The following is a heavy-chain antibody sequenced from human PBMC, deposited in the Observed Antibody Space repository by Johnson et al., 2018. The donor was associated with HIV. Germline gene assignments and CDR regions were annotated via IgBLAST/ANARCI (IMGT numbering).Heavy chain of an antibody. J-gene: IGHJ3*02. V-gene: IGHV3-74*02. Sequence: VQLVESGGGLVQPGGSLRLSCAASGFTFSSYWMHWVRRAPGKGLVWVSHINSDGSSTSYASSVKGRFTISRDNAKNTLYLQMNSLRAEDTAVYYCASPSSRYFDWSRGAFDIWGQGTMVTVSS. CDR1: GFTFSSYW. D-gene: IGHD3-9*01. CDR2: INSDGSST. CDR3: ASPSSRYFDWSRGAFDI.